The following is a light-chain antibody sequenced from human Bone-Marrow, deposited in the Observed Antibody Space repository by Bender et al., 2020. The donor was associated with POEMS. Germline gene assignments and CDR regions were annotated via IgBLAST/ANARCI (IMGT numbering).Light chain of an antibody. J-gene: IGLJ1*01. Sequence: QSALTQPASVSGSPGQSITISCTGTSSDVGNYDLVSWFQQYPGKAPKLMIYEVTKRPSGVSNRFSGSKSGNTASLTISGLQAEDEADYYCCSYAGNRNVFGTGTKVTVL. CDR3: CSYAGNRNV. CDR2: EVT. V-gene: IGLV2-23*02. CDR1: SSDVGNYDL.